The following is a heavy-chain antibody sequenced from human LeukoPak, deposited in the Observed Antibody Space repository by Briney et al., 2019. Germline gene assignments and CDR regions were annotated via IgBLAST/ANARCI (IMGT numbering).Heavy chain of an antibody. J-gene: IGHJ6*02. CDR3: ARKKLLFNMDV. D-gene: IGHD2-2*01. CDR1: GYAFTSYS. CDR2: INTNTGNP. Sequence: ASAKVSCKASGYAFTSYSINWVRQAPGQGLEWMGWINTNTGNPAYAQGFTGRFVFSLDTSVSTAYLQISSLKAEDTAVYYCARKKLLFNMDVWGQGTTVTVSS. V-gene: IGHV7-4-1*02.